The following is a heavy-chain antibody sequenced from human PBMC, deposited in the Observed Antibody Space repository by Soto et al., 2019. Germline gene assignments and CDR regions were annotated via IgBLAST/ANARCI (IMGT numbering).Heavy chain of an antibody. Sequence: GGSLRLSCAASGFTFSSYAMSWVRQAPGKGLEWVSAISGSGGSTYYADSVKGRFTISRDNAKNSLHLQMNSLRAEDTAVYYCTRDASRDSSARGWFDPWGPGTLVTVSS. V-gene: IGHV3-23*01. J-gene: IGHJ5*02. CDR3: TRDASRDSSARGWFDP. CDR1: GFTFSSYA. CDR2: ISGSGGST. D-gene: IGHD6-13*01.